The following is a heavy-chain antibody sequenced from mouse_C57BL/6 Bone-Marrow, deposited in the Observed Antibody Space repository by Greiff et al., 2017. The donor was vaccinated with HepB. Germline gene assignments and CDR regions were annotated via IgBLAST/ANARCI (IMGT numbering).Heavy chain of an antibody. J-gene: IGHJ2*01. CDR3: AVYGNYDY. V-gene: IGHV1-82*01. CDR2: IYPGDGDT. D-gene: IGHD2-1*01. Sequence: LQESGPELVKPGASVKISCKASGHAFSSSWMNWVKQRPGKGLEWIGRIYPGDGDTNYNGKFKGKATLTADKSSSTAYMQLSSLTSEDSAVYFCAVYGNYDYWGQGTTLTVSS. CDR1: GHAFSSSW.